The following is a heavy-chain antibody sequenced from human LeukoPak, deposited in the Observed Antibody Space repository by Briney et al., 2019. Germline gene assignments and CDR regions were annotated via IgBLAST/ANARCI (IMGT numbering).Heavy chain of an antibody. V-gene: IGHV3-30*18. CDR1: GFTFSSYG. D-gene: IGHD3-9*01. CDR2: ISYDGSNK. CDR3: AKVERDWPGYYCYGMDV. J-gene: IGHJ6*02. Sequence: GGSLRLSCAASGFTFSSYGMHWVRQAPGKGLEWVAVISYDGSNKYYADSVKGRFTISRDNSKNTLYLQMNSLRAEDTAVYYCAKVERDWPGYYCYGMDVWGQGTTVTVSS.